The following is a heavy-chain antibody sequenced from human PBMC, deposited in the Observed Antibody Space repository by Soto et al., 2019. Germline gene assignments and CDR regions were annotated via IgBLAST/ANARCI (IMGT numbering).Heavy chain of an antibody. D-gene: IGHD4-17*01. V-gene: IGHV1-18*01. CDR2: ISAYNGNT. CDR1: GYTFTSYG. J-gene: IGHJ3*02. Sequence: QVQLVQSGAEVKKPGASVKVSCKASGYTFTSYGISWVRQAPGQGLEWMGWISAYNGNTNYAQKLQGRVTMTTDTSTSTAYMQLRSLRSDDTAVYYCAGVRTDYGDTVVPNSAFDIWGQGTMVTVSS. CDR3: AGVRTDYGDTVVPNSAFDI.